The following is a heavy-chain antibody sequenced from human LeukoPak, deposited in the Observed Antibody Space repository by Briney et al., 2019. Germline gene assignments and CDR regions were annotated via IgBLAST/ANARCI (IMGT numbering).Heavy chain of an antibody. CDR3: AKIWSGYYTGVHAFDI. V-gene: IGHV3-7*01. J-gene: IGHJ3*02. D-gene: IGHD3-3*01. Sequence: PGGSLRLSCAASGFTFSSYWMSWVRQAPGKGLEWVANIKQDGSGKYYVDSVKGRFTISRDNAKNSLYLQMNSLRAEDTAVYYCAKIWSGYYTGVHAFDIWGQGTMVTVSS. CDR2: IKQDGSGK. CDR1: GFTFSSYW.